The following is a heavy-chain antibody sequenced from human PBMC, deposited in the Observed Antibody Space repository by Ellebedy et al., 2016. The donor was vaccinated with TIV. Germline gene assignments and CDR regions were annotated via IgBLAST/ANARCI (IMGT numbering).Heavy chain of an antibody. CDR2: ISWNSNFI. CDR1: GFNLDDYG. J-gene: IGHJ6*02. D-gene: IGHD5-18*01. V-gene: IGHV3-9*03. CDR3: AKGGYSYVRGRGGMDV. Sequence: PGGSLRLSCVASGFNLDDYGMNWVRQAPGKGLEWVSGISWNSNFIGYADSVKGRFTISRDNAKNSLYLQMNSLRAEDMGIYYCAKGGYSYVRGRGGMDVWGQGTTATVSS.